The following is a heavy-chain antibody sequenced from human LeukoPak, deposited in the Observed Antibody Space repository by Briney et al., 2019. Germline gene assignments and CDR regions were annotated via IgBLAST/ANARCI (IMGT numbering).Heavy chain of an antibody. J-gene: IGHJ6*02. V-gene: IGHV1-2*04. Sequence: ASVKVSCKASGYTFTGYYMHWVRQAPGQGLEWMGWINPNSGGTNYAQKFQGWVTMTRDTSISTAYMELSRLRSDDTAVYYCARDNGPYCSGGSCYSGYGMDVWGQGTTVTVSS. CDR3: ARDNGPYCSGGSCYSGYGMDV. D-gene: IGHD2-15*01. CDR2: INPNSGGT. CDR1: GYTFTGYY.